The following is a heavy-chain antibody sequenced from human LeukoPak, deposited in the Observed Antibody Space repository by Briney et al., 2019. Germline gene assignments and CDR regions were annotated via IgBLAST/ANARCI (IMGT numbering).Heavy chain of an antibody. CDR3: AREGYYGSGSPPSLYFDY. CDR1: GFTFRNYV. V-gene: IGHV3-30-3*01. D-gene: IGHD3-10*01. CDR2: TSSDLNVK. Sequence: GSLLLSCAASGFTFRNYVIHWVRQAPGKGLEWVAVTSSDLNVKLYADSVKGRFTISRDNSRSTLYLQMNSLRPEDTAIYYCAREGYYGSGSPPSLYFDYWGQGTLVTVSS. J-gene: IGHJ4*02.